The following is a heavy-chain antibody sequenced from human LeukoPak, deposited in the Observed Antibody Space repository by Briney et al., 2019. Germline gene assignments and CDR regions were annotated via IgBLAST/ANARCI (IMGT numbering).Heavy chain of an antibody. CDR1: GFTFSSYA. D-gene: IGHD3-16*01. CDR2: ISYDGSNK. V-gene: IGHV3-30-3*01. CDR3: ASAYGYYYYGMDV. Sequence: GGSLRLSCAASGFTFSSYAMHWVRQAPGKGLEWVAVISYDGSNKYYADSVKGRFTISRDNSKNTLYLQMNSLRAEDTAVYYCASAYGYYYYGMDVWGQGTTVTVSS. J-gene: IGHJ6*02.